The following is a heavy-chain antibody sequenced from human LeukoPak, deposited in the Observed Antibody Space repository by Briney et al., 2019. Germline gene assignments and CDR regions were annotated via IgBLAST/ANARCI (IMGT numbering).Heavy chain of an antibody. V-gene: IGHV4-59*12. J-gene: IGHJ4*02. CDR3: ATGRSIRYFDY. CDR1: GGSISSYY. D-gene: IGHD3-9*01. Sequence: SETLSLTCTVSGGSISSYYWSWIRQPPGKGLEWIGYVHYSGSTNYNPSLKSRVTISVDTSKSQFSLKLSSATAADTAVYYCATGRSIRYFDYWGQGTLLTVSS. CDR2: VHYSGST.